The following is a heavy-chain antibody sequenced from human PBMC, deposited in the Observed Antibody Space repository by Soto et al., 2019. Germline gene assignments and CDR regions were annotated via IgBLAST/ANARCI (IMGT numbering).Heavy chain of an antibody. V-gene: IGHV1-8*01. CDR1: GYTFTGYD. D-gene: IGHD2-15*01. CDR2: MNPNSGNT. J-gene: IGHJ5*02. CDR3: ARERKRGIVVVVAATLDP. Sequence: QVQLVQSGAEVKKPGASVKVSCKASGYTFTGYDINWVRQATGQGLEWMGWMNPNSGNTGYAQKFQGRVTMTRNTSISTAYMELSSLRSEDTAVYYCARERKRGIVVVVAATLDPWGQGTLVTVSS.